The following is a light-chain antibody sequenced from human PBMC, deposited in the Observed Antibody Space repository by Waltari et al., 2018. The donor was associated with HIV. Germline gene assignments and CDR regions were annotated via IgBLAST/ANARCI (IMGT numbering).Light chain of an antibody. CDR1: QSISSW. V-gene: IGKV1-5*03. J-gene: IGKJ1*01. CDR2: KAS. CDR3: QQYNSYPWT. Sequence: DIQMTQSPSTLSASVGDRVTITCRASQSISSWLAWYQQKPGKAPKRLIYKASSLESGVPSRFSGRGSGTDFTLTISSLQADDFATYYCQQYNSYPWTFGQGTKVEIK.